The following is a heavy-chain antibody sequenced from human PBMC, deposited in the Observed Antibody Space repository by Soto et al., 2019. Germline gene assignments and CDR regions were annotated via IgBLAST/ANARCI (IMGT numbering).Heavy chain of an antibody. CDR1: GFTFSAYV. CDR2: ITSSGGGT. Sequence: GGSLRLSCADSGFTFSAYVMSWVRQAPRKGLEWVSSITSSGGGTYYADSVKGRFTVSRDNSKNTVYLQMNSLRDEDTAVYYCAKLTAAWGQGTLVTVSS. D-gene: IGHD6-13*01. CDR3: AKLTAA. V-gene: IGHV3-23*01. J-gene: IGHJ4*02.